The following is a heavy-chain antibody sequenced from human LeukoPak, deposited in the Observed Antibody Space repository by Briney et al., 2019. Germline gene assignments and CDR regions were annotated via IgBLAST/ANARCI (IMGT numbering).Heavy chain of an antibody. CDR3: ARGGDYYDSSGYYDDAFDI. CDR2: INPQSGGT. Sequence: ASVKVSCKASGYTFTGYYIHWVRQAPGQGLEWMGWINPQSGGTNYAQKFQGRVTMTRDTSINTAYMELSRLRSGDTAVYYCARGGDYYDSSGYYDDAFDIWGQGTMVTVSS. J-gene: IGHJ3*02. CDR1: GYTFTGYY. D-gene: IGHD3-22*01. V-gene: IGHV1-2*02.